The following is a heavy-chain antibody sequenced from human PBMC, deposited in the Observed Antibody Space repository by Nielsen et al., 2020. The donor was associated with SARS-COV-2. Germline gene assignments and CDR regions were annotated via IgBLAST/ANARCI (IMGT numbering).Heavy chain of an antibody. CDR1: GYTFTSYW. J-gene: IGHJ6*02. V-gene: IGHV5-51*01. CDR2: IYPGDSEG. CDR3: ARRGTVAGPSGFDV. D-gene: IGHD6-19*01. Sequence: GESLKISCKGSGYTFTSYWIGWVRQMPGKGLEWMGIIYPGDSEGRYTPSFQGQVTISADKSISTAYLQWGSLKASDTATHYCARRGTVAGPSGFDVWGQGTTVTVSS.